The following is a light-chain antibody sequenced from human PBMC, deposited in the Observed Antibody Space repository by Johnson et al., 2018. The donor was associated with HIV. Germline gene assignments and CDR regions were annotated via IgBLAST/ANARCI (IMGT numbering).Light chain of an antibody. CDR2: DNN. Sequence: QPVLTQPPSVSAAPGQKVTISCSGSSSNIGNNYVSWYQQLPGTAPKLLIYDNNKRPSGIPDRFSGSKYGTSATLGITGLQTGDEADYYCGTWDSSLSAGGYVFGTGTKVTVL. V-gene: IGLV1-51*01. CDR1: SSNIGNNY. CDR3: GTWDSSLSAGGYV. J-gene: IGLJ1*01.